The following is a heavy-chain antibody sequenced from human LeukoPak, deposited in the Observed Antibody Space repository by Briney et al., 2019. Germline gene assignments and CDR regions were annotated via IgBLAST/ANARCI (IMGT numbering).Heavy chain of an antibody. CDR1: GYTFTSYG. D-gene: IGHD6-19*01. CDR3: ATGRPYSSGWYGGMDY. V-gene: IGHV1-18*01. J-gene: IGHJ4*02. Sequence: GASVKVSCKASGYTFTSYGISWVRQAPGQGLEWMGWISAYNGNTNYAQKLQGRVTMTTDTSTDTAYMELSSLRSEDTAVYYCATGRPYSSGWYGGMDYWGQGTLVTVSS. CDR2: ISAYNGNT.